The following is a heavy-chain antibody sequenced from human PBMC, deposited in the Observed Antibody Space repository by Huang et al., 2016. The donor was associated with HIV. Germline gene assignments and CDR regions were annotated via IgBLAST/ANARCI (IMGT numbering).Heavy chain of an antibody. CDR1: GESLGTYY. V-gene: IGHV4-34*01. Sequence: QVQLQQWGAGLLKPSETLALTCAVYGESLGTYYWAWIRRPPGTGLQWIGEVNDGGYINYNPSLESRVTISVDTSRNQVSLTLTSMTAADTATYYCARRFRVAATRKWFDPWGQGTLVIVSS. CDR2: VNDGGYI. J-gene: IGHJ5*02. CDR3: ARRFRVAATRKWFDP. D-gene: IGHD3-10*01.